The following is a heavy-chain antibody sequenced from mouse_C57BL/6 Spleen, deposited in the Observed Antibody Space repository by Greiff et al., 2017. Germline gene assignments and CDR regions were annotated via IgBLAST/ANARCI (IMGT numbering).Heavy chain of an antibody. CDR3: ARWPGRDYAMDY. Sequence: QVQLQQSGAELVKPGASVKLSCKASGYTFTSYWMHWVKQRPGQGLEWIGMIHPNSGSTNYNEKFKSKATLTVDKSSSTAYMQLSSLTSEDSAVYYCARWPGRDYAMDYWGQGTSVTVSS. CDR1: GYTFTSYW. V-gene: IGHV1-64*01. CDR2: IHPNSGST. J-gene: IGHJ4*01.